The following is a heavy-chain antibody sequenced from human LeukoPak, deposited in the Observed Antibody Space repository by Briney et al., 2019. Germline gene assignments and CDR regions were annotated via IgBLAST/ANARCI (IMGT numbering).Heavy chain of an antibody. CDR2: ISYDGSNK. J-gene: IGHJ6*02. CDR3: AKDYVRDRSGRSEHFDYYYYGMDV. V-gene: IGHV3-30*18. CDR1: GFTFSSYG. Sequence: GGSLRLSCAASGFTFSSYGMHWVRQAPGKGLEWVAVISYDGSNKYYADSVKGRFTISRDNSKNTLYLQMNSLRAEDTAVYYCAKDYVRDRSGRSEHFDYYYYGMDVWGQGTTVTVSS. D-gene: IGHD3-10*01.